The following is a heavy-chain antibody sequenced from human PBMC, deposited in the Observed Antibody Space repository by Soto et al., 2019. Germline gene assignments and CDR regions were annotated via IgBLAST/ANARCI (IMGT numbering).Heavy chain of an antibody. V-gene: IGHV4-4*07. D-gene: IGHD2-21*02. CDR2: IYTSGST. CDR3: ATELSESCGGDCYAFDY. Sequence: PSETLSLTCTVSGGSISSYYWSWIRQPAGKGLEWIGRIYTSGSTNYNPSLKSRVTMSVDTSKNQFSLKLSSVTAADTAVYYCATELSESCGGDCYAFDYWGQGTLVTVSS. CDR1: GGSISSYY. J-gene: IGHJ4*02.